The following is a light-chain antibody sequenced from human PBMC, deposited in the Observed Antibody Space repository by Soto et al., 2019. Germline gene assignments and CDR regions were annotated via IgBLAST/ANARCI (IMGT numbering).Light chain of an antibody. CDR2: WAS. Sequence: DFVMTQSPDSLAVSLGERATINCKSSQSLLYSSNNKNYLAWYQQKPGQPPKLLMPWASTRESGVPDRFRGSGSATDFTLTINRLQAEDVAVYHCQQYYDIPFTFGGGTKVEIK. CDR3: QQYYDIPFT. CDR1: QSLLYSSNNKNY. V-gene: IGKV4-1*01. J-gene: IGKJ4*01.